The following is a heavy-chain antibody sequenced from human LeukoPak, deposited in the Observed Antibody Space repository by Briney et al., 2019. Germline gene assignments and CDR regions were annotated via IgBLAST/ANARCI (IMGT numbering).Heavy chain of an antibody. CDR3: ARERYSSSWYVFDY. CDR1: GGTFSSYA. J-gene: IGHJ4*02. Sequence: ASVKVSCKASGGTFSSYAISWVRQAPGQGLEWMGGIIPIFGTANYAQKLQGRVTMTTDTSTSTAYMELRSLRSDDTAVYYCARERYSSSWYVFDYWGQGTLVTVSS. V-gene: IGHV1-69*05. D-gene: IGHD6-13*01. CDR2: IIPIFGTA.